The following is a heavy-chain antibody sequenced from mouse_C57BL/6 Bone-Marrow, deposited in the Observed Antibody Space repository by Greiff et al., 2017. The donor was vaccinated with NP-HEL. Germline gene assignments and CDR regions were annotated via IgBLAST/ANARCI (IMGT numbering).Heavy chain of an antibody. Sequence: EVQRVESGGGLVQPGGSLSLSCAASGFTFTDYYMSWVRQPPGKALEWLGFIRNKANGYTTEYSASVKGRFTISRDNSQSILYLQMNALRAEDSATYYCARYNYGQFAYWGQGTLVTVSA. J-gene: IGHJ3*01. CDR1: GFTFTDYY. D-gene: IGHD1-1*01. CDR2: IRNKANGYTT. V-gene: IGHV7-3*01. CDR3: ARYNYGQFAY.